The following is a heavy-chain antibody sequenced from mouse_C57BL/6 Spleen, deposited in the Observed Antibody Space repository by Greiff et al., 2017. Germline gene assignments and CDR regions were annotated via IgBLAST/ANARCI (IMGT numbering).Heavy chain of an antibody. D-gene: IGHD1-1*01. J-gene: IGHJ2*01. V-gene: IGHV5-17*01. CDR2: ISSGSSTI. CDR3: ARIAYYGSSYGMDY. CDR1: GFTFSDYG. Sequence: EVKVVESGGGLVKPGGSLKLSCAASGFTFSDYGMHWVRQAPEKGLEWVAYISSGSSTIYYADTVKGRFTISRDNAKNTLFRKMTSLRAEDTAMYYCARIAYYGSSYGMDYWGQGTTLTVSS.